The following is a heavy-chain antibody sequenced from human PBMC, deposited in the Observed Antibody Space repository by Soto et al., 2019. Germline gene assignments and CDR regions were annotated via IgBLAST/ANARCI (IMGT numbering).Heavy chain of an antibody. CDR2: INPSGGST. CDR3: ASTNYNPSLKSRVTISVDTSKNQFSLKLSSVTAADTAVYYCARLLYYYGSGSYLGSDYYYYYYMDV. CDR1: GYTFTSYY. J-gene: IGHJ6*03. V-gene: IGHV1-46*01. Sequence: GASVKVSCKASGYTFTSYYMHWVRQAPGQGLEWMGIINPSGGSTSYAQKFQGRVTMTRDTSTSTVYMELSSLRSEDTAVYYCASTNYNPSLKSRVTISVDTSKNQFSLKLSSVTAADTAVYYCARLLYYYGSGSYLGSDYYYYYYMDVWGKGTAVTVSS. D-gene: IGHD3-10*01.